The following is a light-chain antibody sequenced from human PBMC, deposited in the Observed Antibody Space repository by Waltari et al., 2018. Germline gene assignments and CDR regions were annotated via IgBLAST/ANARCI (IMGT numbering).Light chain of an antibody. CDR3: QKYGSLPAT. V-gene: IGKV3-20*01. CDR2: DAS. CDR1: QRIGRF. J-gene: IGKJ1*01. Sequence: EIMLTQSPGTLSLSPGERATLSCRASQRIGRFLAGYQQKPGQAPRLLVYDASTRATGIPDRFSGSGSGTDGSLTISRLEPEDIAVYYCQKYGSLPATFGQGTKVEIK.